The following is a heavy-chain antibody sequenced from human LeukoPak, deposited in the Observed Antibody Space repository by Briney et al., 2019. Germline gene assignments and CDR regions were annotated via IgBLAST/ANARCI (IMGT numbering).Heavy chain of an antibody. CDR3: AKDRPCIHDVCHGDFDY. V-gene: IGHV3-7*03. D-gene: IGHD2-8*01. CDR2: IMQDGSEK. CDR1: GFSFSNYW. Sequence: PGGSLRLSCAASGFSFSNYWMSWVRQAPGKGLDWVANIMQDGSEKYYVDSVKGRFTISRDNSKNTVYLQMNSLRAEDTAVYYCAKDRPCIHDVCHGDFDYWGQGTLVTVSS. J-gene: IGHJ4*02.